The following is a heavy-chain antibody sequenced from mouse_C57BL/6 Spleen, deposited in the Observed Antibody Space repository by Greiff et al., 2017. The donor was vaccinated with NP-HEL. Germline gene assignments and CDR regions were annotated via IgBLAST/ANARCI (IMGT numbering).Heavy chain of an antibody. J-gene: IGHJ2*01. D-gene: IGHD1-1*01. CDR2: IDPANGNT. Sequence: EVKLQQSVAELVRPGASVKLSCTASGFNIKNTYMHWVKQRPEQGLEWIGRIDPANGNTKYAPKFQGKATITADTSSNTAYLQLSSLTSEDTAIYYCARSITTVVASSPYYFDYWGQGTTLTVSS. V-gene: IGHV14-3*01. CDR1: GFNIKNTY. CDR3: ARSITTVVASSPYYFDY.